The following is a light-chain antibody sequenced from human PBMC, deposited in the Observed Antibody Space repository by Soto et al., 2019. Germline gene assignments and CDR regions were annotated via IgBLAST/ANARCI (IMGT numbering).Light chain of an antibody. Sequence: QSALAQPASVSGSPGQSITISCTGTSSDVGGYNYVSWYQQHPGKAPKLMIYEVSNRPSGVSFRFSGSKSGNTASLTISGLQAEDEADYYCRSYTSRTTYVFGTGSKVTV. CDR1: SSDVGGYNY. J-gene: IGLJ1*01. CDR2: EVS. CDR3: RSYTSRTTYV. V-gene: IGLV2-14*01.